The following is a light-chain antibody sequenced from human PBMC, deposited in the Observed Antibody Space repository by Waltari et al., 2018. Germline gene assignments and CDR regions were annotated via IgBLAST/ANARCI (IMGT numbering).Light chain of an antibody. V-gene: IGLV2-14*01. CDR3: SSYTTSRTWL. Sequence: QSAPTQPPSVSGSPGQSVTISCTGTSSDVAVYNYVSWYQQHPGKAPKLMIYGVDNRPSGVSDRFSGSKSGNTASLTISGLQAEDEADYYCSSYTTSRTWLFGGGTRLTVL. CDR2: GVD. J-gene: IGLJ2*01. CDR1: SSDVAVYNY.